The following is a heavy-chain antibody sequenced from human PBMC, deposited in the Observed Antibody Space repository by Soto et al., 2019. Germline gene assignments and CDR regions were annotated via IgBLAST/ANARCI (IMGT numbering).Heavy chain of an antibody. V-gene: IGHV4-61*01. D-gene: IGHD6-25*01. CDR2: IFYSGST. J-gene: IGHJ5*02. Sequence: SETLSLTCTVSGGSVSSGSYYWSWIRQPPGKGLEWIGYIFYSGSTNYNPSLKSRVTISVDTSKNQFSLKLSSVTAADTAVYYCARPHGGSSGWDNWFDPWGQGTLVTVSS. CDR1: GGSVSSGSYY. CDR3: ARPHGGSSGWDNWFDP.